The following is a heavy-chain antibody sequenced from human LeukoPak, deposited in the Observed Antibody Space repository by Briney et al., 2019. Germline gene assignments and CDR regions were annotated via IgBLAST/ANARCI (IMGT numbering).Heavy chain of an antibody. Sequence: SETLSLTCAVYGGSFSGYYWSWIRQPPGKGLEWIGEINHSGSTNYNPSLKSRLTISVDTSKNQFSLKLSSVTAADTAMYYCARVSGYDWESFYDYWGQGSLVTVSS. J-gene: IGHJ4*02. V-gene: IGHV4-34*01. CDR1: GGSFSGYY. CDR3: ARVSGYDWESFYDY. D-gene: IGHD5-12*01. CDR2: INHSGST.